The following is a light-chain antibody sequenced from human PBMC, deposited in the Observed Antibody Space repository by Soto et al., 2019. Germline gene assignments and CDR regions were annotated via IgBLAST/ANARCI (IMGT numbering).Light chain of an antibody. V-gene: IGLV1-47*01. CDR2: RNN. CDR3: AAWDDSLSGRV. J-gene: IGLJ2*01. CDR1: SSNIGSNY. Sequence: QLVLTQPPSASGTPGQRVTISCSGSSSNIGSNYVYWYQQLPGTAPKLLIYRNNQRPSGVPDRFSSSKSGTSASLAISGLRSEDEADYYCAAWDDSLSGRVFGGGTQLTVL.